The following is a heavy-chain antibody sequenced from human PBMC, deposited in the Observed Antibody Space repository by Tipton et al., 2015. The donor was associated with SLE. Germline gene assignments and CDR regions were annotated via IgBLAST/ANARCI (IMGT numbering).Heavy chain of an antibody. J-gene: IGHJ4*02. CDR2: IYHSGST. CDR3: ARVRAMVVTWFDY. CDR1: GGSISSGSYY. V-gene: IGHV4-61*02. D-gene: IGHD4-23*01. Sequence: LRLSCTVSGGSISSGSYYWSWIRQPAGKGLEWIGSIYHSGSTYYNPSLKSRVTISVDTSKNQFSLKLSSVTAADTAVYYCARVRAMVVTWFDYWGQGTLVTVSS.